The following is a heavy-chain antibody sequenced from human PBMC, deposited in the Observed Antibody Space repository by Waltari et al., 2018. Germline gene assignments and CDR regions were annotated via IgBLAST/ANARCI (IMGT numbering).Heavy chain of an antibody. CDR2: SDWDDNN. D-gene: IGHD6-13*01. CDR3: ARIRGSSRKEDAFDI. J-gene: IGHJ3*02. Sequence: QVTLRESGPALVKPKQTLTLTCTFSGFSLSNSGMCVSWIRQPQGKALEWLARSDWDDNNNSNTSLSTRLTISKDTSKNQVVLTMTNMDPVDTATYYCARIRGSSRKEDAFDIWGQGTMVTVSS. V-gene: IGHV2-70*15. CDR1: GFSLSNSGMC.